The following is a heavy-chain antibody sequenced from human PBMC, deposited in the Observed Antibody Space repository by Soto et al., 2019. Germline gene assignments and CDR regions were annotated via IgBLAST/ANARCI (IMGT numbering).Heavy chain of an antibody. V-gene: IGHV1-18*01. CDR2: ISAYNGNT. CDR3: ARVRYNWNGSNNRFDP. D-gene: IGHD1-20*01. Sequence: ASVKVSCKASGYTFTSYGISWVRQAPGQGLEWMGWISAYNGNTNYAQKLQGRVTMTTDTSTSTAYMELRSLRSDDTAVYYCARVRYNWNGSNNRFDPWGQGTLVPGAS. J-gene: IGHJ5*02. CDR1: GYTFTSYG.